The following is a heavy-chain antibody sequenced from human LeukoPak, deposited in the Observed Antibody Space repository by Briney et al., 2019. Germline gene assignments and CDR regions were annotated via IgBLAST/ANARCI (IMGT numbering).Heavy chain of an antibody. CDR2: ISGSRGST. CDR1: GFTFSSYA. V-gene: IGHV3-23*01. J-gene: IGHJ4*02. Sequence: PGGSLRLSCAASGFTFSSYAMSWVRQAPGKGLEWVSAISGSRGSTYYADSVKGRFTISRDNSKNTLYLQMNSLRAEDTAVYYCAKESAKYYYDSSGYPTVDWGQGTLVTVSS. D-gene: IGHD3-22*01. CDR3: AKESAKYYYDSSGYPTVD.